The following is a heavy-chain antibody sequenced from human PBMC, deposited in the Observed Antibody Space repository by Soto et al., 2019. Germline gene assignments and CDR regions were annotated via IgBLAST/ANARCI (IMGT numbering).Heavy chain of an antibody. Sequence: QLQLQESGPGLVKPSETLSLTCTVSGGSISSSSYYWGWIRQPPGKGLEWIGSIYYSGSTYYNPSLKSRVTISVDTSKNQFSLKLGSVTAADTAVYYCASAPRVYSYGTQFDYWGQGTLVTVSS. CDR1: GGSISSSSYY. V-gene: IGHV4-39*01. CDR3: ASAPRVYSYGTQFDY. CDR2: IYYSGST. J-gene: IGHJ4*02. D-gene: IGHD5-18*01.